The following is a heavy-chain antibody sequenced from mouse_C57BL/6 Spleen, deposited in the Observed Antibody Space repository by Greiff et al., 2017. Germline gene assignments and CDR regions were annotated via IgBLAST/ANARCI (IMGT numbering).Heavy chain of an antibody. V-gene: IGHV1-81*01. J-gene: IGHJ4*01. CDR1: GYTFTSYG. Sequence: VHLVESGAELARPGASVKLSCKASGYTFTSYGISWVKQRTGQGLEWIGEIYPRSGNTYYNEKFKGKATLTADKSSSTAYMELRSLTSEDSAVYFCATLYDYYAMDYWGQGTSVTVSS. CDR3: ATLYDYYAMDY. D-gene: IGHD1-3*01. CDR2: IYPRSGNT.